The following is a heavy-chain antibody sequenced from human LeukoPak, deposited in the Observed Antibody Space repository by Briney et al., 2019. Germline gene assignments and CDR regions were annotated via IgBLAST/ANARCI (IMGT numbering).Heavy chain of an antibody. D-gene: IGHD3-9*01. Sequence: GSVKVSCKASGYTFTSYGISWVRQAPGQGLEWMGWISAYNGNTNYAQKLQGRVTMTTDTSTSTAYMELRSLGSDDTAVYYCARAGYDILTGYYNRAFDIWGQGTMVTVSS. J-gene: IGHJ3*02. CDR2: ISAYNGNT. CDR1: GYTFTSYG. CDR3: ARAGYDILTGYYNRAFDI. V-gene: IGHV1-18*04.